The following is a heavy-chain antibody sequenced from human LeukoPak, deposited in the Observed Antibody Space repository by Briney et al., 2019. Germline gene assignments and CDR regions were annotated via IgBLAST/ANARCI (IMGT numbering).Heavy chain of an antibody. CDR3: AKDFVGSVPDAFDI. V-gene: IGHV3-23*01. Sequence: GGSLRLSCAAAGFTFSSYAMTWVRPAPGRGLEWVSGINGGGDTTYYADSVKGRFTVSRDNSKHTLYLQMNSLRAEDTALYYCAKDFVGSVPDAFDIWGQGTMVIVSS. J-gene: IGHJ3*02. CDR1: GFTFSSYA. D-gene: IGHD2-15*01. CDR2: INGGGDTT.